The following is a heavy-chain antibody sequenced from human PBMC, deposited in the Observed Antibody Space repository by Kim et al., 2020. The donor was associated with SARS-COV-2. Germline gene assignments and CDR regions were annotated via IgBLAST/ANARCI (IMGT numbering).Heavy chain of an antibody. J-gene: IGHJ3*02. V-gene: IGHV4-59*01. CDR3: ARDSVVTKENAFDI. D-gene: IGHD3-3*01. Sequence: NPSRKSRVTISVDTSKNQFSLKLSSVTAADTAVYYCARDSVVTKENAFDIWGQGTMVTVSS.